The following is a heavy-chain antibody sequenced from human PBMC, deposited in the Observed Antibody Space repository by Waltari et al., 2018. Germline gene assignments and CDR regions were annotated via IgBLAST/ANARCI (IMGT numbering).Heavy chain of an antibody. Sequence: QVQLVESGGGVVQPGRSLRLSCAASGFTFSSYGMHWVRQAPGKGLEWVAVIWYDGSNKYYADSVKGRFTISRDNSKNTLYLQMNSLRAEDTAVYYCARDRAGARPANYYYYGMDVWGQGTTVTVSS. D-gene: IGHD2-2*01. CDR1: GFTFSSYG. CDR2: IWYDGSNK. V-gene: IGHV3-33*01. J-gene: IGHJ6*02. CDR3: ARDRAGARPANYYYYGMDV.